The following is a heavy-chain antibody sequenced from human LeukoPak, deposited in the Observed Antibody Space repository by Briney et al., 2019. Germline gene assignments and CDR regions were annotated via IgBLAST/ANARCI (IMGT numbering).Heavy chain of an antibody. V-gene: IGHV4-4*02. J-gene: IGHJ4*02. Sequence: SGTLSLTCAVSGGSISSSTWWSWVRLPPGKGLEWIGEIFHSGSTNFNPSLKSRLTMSVDESKHEFSLKLTSVTAADTAVYYCASGGLVSRYLDHGGQGTLVTVSS. CDR3: ASGGLVSRYLDH. CDR1: GGSISSSTW. CDR2: IFHSGST. D-gene: IGHD3-9*01.